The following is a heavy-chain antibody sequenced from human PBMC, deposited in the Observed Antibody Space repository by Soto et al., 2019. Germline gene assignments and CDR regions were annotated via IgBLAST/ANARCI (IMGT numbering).Heavy chain of an antibody. V-gene: IGHV3-23*01. CDR3: AKDRGLIDPFDY. Sequence: EVQLLESGGGLVQPGGSLRLSCAASGFAFSSNAMSWVRQAPGKGLEWVSSFSGSSSGSGTYYADAVKGRSTTSRDNTKKTMYLQMSRLRAEDTAVYYCAKDRGLIDPFDYWGQGALVTVSS. CDR1: GFAFSSNA. D-gene: IGHD3-16*02. J-gene: IGHJ4*02. CDR2: FSGSSSGSGT.